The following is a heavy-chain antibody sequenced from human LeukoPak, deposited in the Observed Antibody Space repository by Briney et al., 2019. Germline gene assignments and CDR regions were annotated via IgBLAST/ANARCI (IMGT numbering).Heavy chain of an antibody. CDR1: GFTFRSYA. CDR3: AKDGSTTYYYYGMDV. Sequence: GGSLRLSCAASGFTFRSYAMSWVRQAPGKGLEWVSAISGSGGSTYYADSVKGRFTISRDNSKNTLYLQMNSLRAEDTAVYYCAKDGSTTYYYYGMDVWGQGTTVTVSS. D-gene: IGHD2-2*01. J-gene: IGHJ6*02. CDR2: ISGSGGST. V-gene: IGHV3-23*01.